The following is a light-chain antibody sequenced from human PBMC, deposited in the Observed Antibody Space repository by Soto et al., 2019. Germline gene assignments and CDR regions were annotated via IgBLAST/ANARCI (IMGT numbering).Light chain of an antibody. CDR3: LQAYSCPLT. V-gene: IGKV1-12*01. CDR2: AAS. Sequence: DIQMTQSPSSVSASVGDRVTITCRASQGIRGWLAWYQQKRGNAPKLLIYAASTLQSGVPSRFSGCRSGTAFTLTISSLQPEDFANYYCLQAYSCPLTFGGGNRVEIK. CDR1: QGIRGW. J-gene: IGKJ4*01.